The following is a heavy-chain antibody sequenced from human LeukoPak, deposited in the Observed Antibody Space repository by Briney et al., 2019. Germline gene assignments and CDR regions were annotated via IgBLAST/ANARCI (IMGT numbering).Heavy chain of an antibody. V-gene: IGHV3-30*02. CDR1: GFTFSSYG. CDR3: ARGWATPDWFDP. CDR2: IRYDGSNK. J-gene: IGHJ5*02. Sequence: PGGSLRLSCAASGFTFSSYGMHWVRQAPGKGLEWVAFIRYDGSNKYYADSVKGRFTITRDNSKNTLYLQMNSLRAEDTAVYYCARGWATPDWFDPWGQGTLVTVSS. D-gene: IGHD2-15*01.